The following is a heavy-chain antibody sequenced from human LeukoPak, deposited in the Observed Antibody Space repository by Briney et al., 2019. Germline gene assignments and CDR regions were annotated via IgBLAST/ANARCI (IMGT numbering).Heavy chain of an antibody. CDR2: IYYSGST. CDR3: ARVLNSSLCFGEKGWFDP. J-gene: IGHJ5*02. Sequence: PSQTLFLTCTVSGGSISSGDYYWSWICQPPGKGLEWIGYIYYSGSTYYNPSLKSRVTISVDTSKNQFSLKLSSVTAADTAVYYCARVLNSSLCFGEKGWFDPWGQGTLVTVSS. V-gene: IGHV4-30-4*01. CDR1: GGSISSGDYY. D-gene: IGHD3-10*01.